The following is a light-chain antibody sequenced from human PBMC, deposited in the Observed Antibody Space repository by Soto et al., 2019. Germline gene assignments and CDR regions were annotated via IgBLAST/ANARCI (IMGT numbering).Light chain of an antibody. CDR3: HQYGSSPLT. V-gene: IGKV3-20*01. Sequence: EIVLTQSPGTLSLSPGERATLSCRASQSVSSSYLAWYQQKPGQAPRLLIYGASSRATGIPDRFSGSGSGTDFTLTSSRLEHEDFALYYCHQYGSSPLTFGGGTKVEIK. CDR2: GAS. CDR1: QSVSSSY. J-gene: IGKJ4*01.